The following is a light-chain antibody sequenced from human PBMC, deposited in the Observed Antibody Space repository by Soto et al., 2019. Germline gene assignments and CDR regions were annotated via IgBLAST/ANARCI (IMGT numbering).Light chain of an antibody. V-gene: IGKV3-20*01. Sequence: IVMTQSPGTLSLSPGERATISCRASQVIGSRYLAWYHQKSGQAPRLLIYGASSRATGIPDRFSGSGSGTDFTLTISRQEPEDFGVYYCQQFGSSIPHTFGQGTKLEIK. CDR1: QVIGSRY. J-gene: IGKJ2*01. CDR3: QQFGSSIPHT. CDR2: GAS.